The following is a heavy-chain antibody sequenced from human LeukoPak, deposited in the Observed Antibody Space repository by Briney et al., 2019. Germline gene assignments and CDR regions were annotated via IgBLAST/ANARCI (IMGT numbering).Heavy chain of an antibody. V-gene: IGHV4-4*07. J-gene: IGHJ4*02. Sequence: PSETLSLTCTVSGGSISTYYWTWIRQPAGKGLEWIGRIYFNGNTNYNPSLKGRITMSVDTSKNQFSLKLNSVTAADTAIYYCARFGGSYSEWGQGTLVTVSS. D-gene: IGHD1-26*01. CDR2: IYFNGNT. CDR3: ARFGGSYSE. CDR1: GGSISTYY.